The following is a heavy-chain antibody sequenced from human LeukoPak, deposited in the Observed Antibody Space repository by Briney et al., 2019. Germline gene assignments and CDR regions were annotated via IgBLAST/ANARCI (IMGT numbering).Heavy chain of an antibody. CDR2: INPNSGGT. Sequence: GASVKVSCKASGYTFTCYYMHWVRQAPGQGLERMGWINPNSGGTNYAQKFQGRVTMTRDTSISTAYMELSRLRSDDTAVYYCARGREVYAEWFDPWGQGTLVTVSS. CDR3: ARGREVYAEWFDP. V-gene: IGHV1-2*02. CDR1: GYTFTCYY. J-gene: IGHJ5*02. D-gene: IGHD2-8*01.